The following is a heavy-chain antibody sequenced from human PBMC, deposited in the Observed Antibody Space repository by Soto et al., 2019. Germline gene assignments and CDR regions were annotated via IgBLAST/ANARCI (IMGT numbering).Heavy chain of an antibody. CDR2: INHSGST. V-gene: IGHV4-34*01. J-gene: IGHJ4*02. CDR3: ARDSATVTTFFDY. CDR1: GGSFSGYY. Sequence: SETLSLTCAVYGGSFSGYYWSWLRQPPGKGLEWIGEINHSGSTNYNPSLKSRVTISMDTSKNQFSLNLSSVTAADTAVYYCARDSATVTTFFDYRGQRTPVTVSS. D-gene: IGHD4-17*01.